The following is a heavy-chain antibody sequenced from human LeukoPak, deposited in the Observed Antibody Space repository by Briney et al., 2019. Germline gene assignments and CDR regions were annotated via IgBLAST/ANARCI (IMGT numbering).Heavy chain of an antibody. D-gene: IGHD3-10*01. V-gene: IGHV4-59*08. J-gene: IGHJ2*01. CDR2: IYYSGST. CDR3: ARLDVNYYGSGSYFPVGWYFDL. CDR1: GGSISSYY. Sequence: PSETLSLTCTVSGGSISSYYWSWIRQPPGKGLEWIGYIYYSGSTNYNPSLKSRVTISVDTSKNQFSLKLSSVTAADTAVYYCARLDVNYYGSGSYFPVGWYFDLWGRGTLVTVSS.